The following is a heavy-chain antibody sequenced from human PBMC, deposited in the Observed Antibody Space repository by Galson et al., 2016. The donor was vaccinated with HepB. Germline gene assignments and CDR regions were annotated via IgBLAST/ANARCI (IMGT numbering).Heavy chain of an antibody. CDR2: INNGAATT. J-gene: IGHJ4*02. V-gene: IGHV3-23*01. Sequence: SLRLSCAASGFFFSGRAMSWVRQAPGLGLEWVSGINNGAATTGYAASVKGRFTISRDNSKNTLYLQMNSLRTEDTAVYYCARDDYSGGRGSPDYWGQGTLVTVSS. D-gene: IGHD4/OR15-4a*01. CDR1: GFFFSGRA. CDR3: ARDDYSGGRGSPDY.